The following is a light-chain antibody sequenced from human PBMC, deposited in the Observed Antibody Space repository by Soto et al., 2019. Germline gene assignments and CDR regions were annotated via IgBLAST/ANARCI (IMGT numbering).Light chain of an antibody. CDR3: QQYNSYRT. V-gene: IGKV1-5*03. CDR2: KAA. Sequence: DLQMSQSPYTLAASGGDRVPITCRDSQSISSWLAWYQQKPGKAPKLLIYKAASLESGVPSRFSGSGSGTEFTLTISSLQPDDFATYYCQQYNSYRTFGQGTRWISN. J-gene: IGKJ1*01. CDR1: QSISSW.